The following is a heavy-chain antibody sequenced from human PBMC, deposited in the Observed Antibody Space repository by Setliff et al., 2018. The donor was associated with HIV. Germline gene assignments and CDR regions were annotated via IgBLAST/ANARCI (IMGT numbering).Heavy chain of an antibody. CDR2: IRSKAYRGTT. J-gene: IGHJ4*02. CDR1: GLTFSNYW. D-gene: IGHD4-17*01. CDR3: ARSYGDYEKLIDY. V-gene: IGHV3-49*04. Sequence: PGGSLRLSCAASGLTFSNYWMNWVRQAPGKGLQWVGFIRSKAYRGTTEYAASVKGRFTISRDDSKSIAYLQMNSLKAEDTAVFYCARSYGDYEKLIDYWGQGTLVTVSS.